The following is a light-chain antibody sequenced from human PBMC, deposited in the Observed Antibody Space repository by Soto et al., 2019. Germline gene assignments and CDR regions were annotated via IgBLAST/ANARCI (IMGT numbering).Light chain of an antibody. V-gene: IGLV2-14*01. Sequence: QSVLTQPASVSGSPGQSITISCTGTSSDVGGYNYVSWYQQHPGEAPKLMIYEVSNRPSGVSDRFSGSRSGNTASLTISGLQAEDESHCYCISYTSSSTWVFGGGTKLTVL. CDR3: ISYTSSSTWV. J-gene: IGLJ3*02. CDR2: EVS. CDR1: SSDVGGYNY.